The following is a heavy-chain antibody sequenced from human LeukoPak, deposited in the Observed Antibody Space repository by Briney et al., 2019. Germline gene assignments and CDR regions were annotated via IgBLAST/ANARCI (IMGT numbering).Heavy chain of an antibody. J-gene: IGHJ4*02. Sequence: SETLSLTCTVSGGSISSSNSYWGWIRQPPGKGLEWIGSIYYSGSTYYNPSLKSRVTISVDTSKNQFSLKLSSVTAADTAVYYCARLALNYYDSSGYYYVQKPIDYWGQGTLVTVSS. V-gene: IGHV4-39*01. CDR1: GGSISSSNSY. D-gene: IGHD3-22*01. CDR3: ARLALNYYDSSGYYYVQKPIDY. CDR2: IYYSGST.